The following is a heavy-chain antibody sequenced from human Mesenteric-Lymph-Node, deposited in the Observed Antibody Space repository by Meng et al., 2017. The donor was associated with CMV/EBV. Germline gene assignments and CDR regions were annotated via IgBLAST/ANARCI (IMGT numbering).Heavy chain of an antibody. J-gene: IGHJ4*02. CDR2: INHSGST. CDR1: GGSFSGYY. CDR3: ASGGSAAAATFDY. Sequence: SCAVYGGSFSGYYWSWIRQPPGKGLEWIGEINHSGSTNYNPSLKSRVTISVDTSKNQFSLKLSSVTAADTAVYYCASGGSAAAATFDYWGQGTMVTVSS. V-gene: IGHV4-34*01. D-gene: IGHD6-13*01.